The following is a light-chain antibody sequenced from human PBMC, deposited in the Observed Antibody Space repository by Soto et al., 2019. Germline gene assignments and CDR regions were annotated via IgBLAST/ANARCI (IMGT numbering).Light chain of an antibody. CDR1: SSNIGNNA. J-gene: IGLJ1*01. CDR3: AAWDDSMNGYV. Sequence: QSVLTQPPSVSEAPRRRVTISCSGSSSNIGNNAVNWYQQLPGKAPKLLIYYDDLLPSGVSDRFSASKSGTSASLAISGLQSADEADYHCAAWDDSMNGYVFGTGTKGTVL. CDR2: YDD. V-gene: IGLV1-36*01.